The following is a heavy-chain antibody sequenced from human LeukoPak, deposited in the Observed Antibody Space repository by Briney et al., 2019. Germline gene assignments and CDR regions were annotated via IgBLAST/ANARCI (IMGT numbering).Heavy chain of an antibody. CDR2: IRNRAYGGTT. J-gene: IGHJ4*02. Sequence: GGSLRLSSTASGFNFGDYALSWFRQAPGKGLEWVGFIRNRAYGGTTNYAASVRDRFTISRDNSKSIAYLQMDSLETEDTAVYYCARLLASTGPHYFDYWGQGTLVTVSS. D-gene: IGHD3-3*02. CDR3: ARLLASTGPHYFDY. CDR1: GFNFGDYA. V-gene: IGHV3-49*03.